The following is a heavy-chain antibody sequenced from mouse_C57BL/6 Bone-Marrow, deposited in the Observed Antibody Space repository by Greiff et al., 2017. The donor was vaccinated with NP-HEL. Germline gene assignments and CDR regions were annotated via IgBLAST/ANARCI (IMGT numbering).Heavy chain of an antibody. CDR2: INPNNGGT. Sequence: VQLQQSGPELVKPGASVKIPCKASGYTFTDYNMDWVKQSHGKSLEWIGDINPNNGGTIYNQKFKGKATLTVDKSSSTAYMELRSLTSEDTAVYYCARSEANWDEGYFDDWGQGTTLTVSS. D-gene: IGHD4-1*01. CDR1: GYTFTDYN. V-gene: IGHV1-18*01. CDR3: ARSEANWDEGYFDD. J-gene: IGHJ2*01.